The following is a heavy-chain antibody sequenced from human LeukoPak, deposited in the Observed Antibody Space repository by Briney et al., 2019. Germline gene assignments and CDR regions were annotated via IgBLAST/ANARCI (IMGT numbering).Heavy chain of an antibody. CDR2: ISYDGSNK. V-gene: IGHV3-30*09. J-gene: IGHJ4*02. CDR3: AKDWVVRGVISY. CDR1: GFTFSSYA. Sequence: GGSLRLSCAASGFTFSSYAMHWVRQAPGKGLEREAVISYDGSNKYYADSVKGRFAISRDNSKNTLNRQMNSLRAEDTAVYYCAKDWVVRGVISYWGQGTLVTVSS. D-gene: IGHD3-10*01.